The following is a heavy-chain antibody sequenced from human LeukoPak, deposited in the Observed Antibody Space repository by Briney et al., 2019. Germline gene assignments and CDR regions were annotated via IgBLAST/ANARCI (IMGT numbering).Heavy chain of an antibody. V-gene: IGHV3-15*05. CDR3: TTDRVIGGY. D-gene: IGHD2/OR15-2a*01. Sequence: GGSLRLSCAASGFTFSNAWMTWLRQAPGKGLEWVGRIKSKSDGGTTEYAAPVKGRFTISRDDSKTTLYLQMNSLKTEDTAVYYCTTDRVIGGYWGQGTLVTVTS. J-gene: IGHJ4*02. CDR1: GFTFSNAW. CDR2: IKSKSDGGTT.